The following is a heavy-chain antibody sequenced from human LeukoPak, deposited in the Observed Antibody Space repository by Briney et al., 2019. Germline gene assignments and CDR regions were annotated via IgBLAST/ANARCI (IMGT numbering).Heavy chain of an antibody. Sequence: PGGSLRLSCAASGFTFSTYAMSWVRQTPEKGLEWVSAISGSGGSTYYADSVKGRFTISRDNSKTSLYLQMSSLRAEDTAVYYCARGGSSGYHYNAFDIWGQGTMVTVSS. CDR2: ISGSGGST. CDR3: ARGGSSGYHYNAFDI. D-gene: IGHD3-22*01. V-gene: IGHV3-23*01. J-gene: IGHJ3*02. CDR1: GFTFSTYA.